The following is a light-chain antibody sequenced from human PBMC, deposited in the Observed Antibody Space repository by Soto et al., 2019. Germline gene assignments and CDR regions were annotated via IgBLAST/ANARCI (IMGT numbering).Light chain of an antibody. CDR3: SSYAGGIKWV. J-gene: IGLJ3*02. V-gene: IGLV2-8*01. Sequence: QSALTQPPSASGSPGQSVTISCTGTSSDVGGYNFVSWYQQHPGKAPKFTIYEVSKRPSGVPDRFSGSKSGNTASLTVSGLQAEDEADYYCSSYAGGIKWVFGGGTKLTVL. CDR1: SSDVGGYNF. CDR2: EVS.